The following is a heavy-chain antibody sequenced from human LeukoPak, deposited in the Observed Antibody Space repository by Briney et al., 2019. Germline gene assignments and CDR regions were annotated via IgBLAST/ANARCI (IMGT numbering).Heavy chain of an antibody. V-gene: IGHV3-7*01. CDR1: GFTLSSYW. CDR3: ARDREARYFDRRNWFDP. Sequence: GGSLRLSRAASGFTLSSYWMSRVRQAPGKGLEWVANIKLDGSEKYYADSVKGRFTISRDNAKNSLFLQMNSPRAEDTAVYYCARDREARYFDRRNWFDPWGQGALVTVSS. J-gene: IGHJ5*02. CDR2: IKLDGSEK. D-gene: IGHD3-9*01.